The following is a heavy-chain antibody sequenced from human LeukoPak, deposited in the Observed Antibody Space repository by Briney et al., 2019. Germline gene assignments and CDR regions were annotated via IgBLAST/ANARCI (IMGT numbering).Heavy chain of an antibody. V-gene: IGHV4-34*01. CDR2: INHSGST. CDR3: ARGRAAMVTRWFDP. CDR1: GGSFSGYY. D-gene: IGHD5-18*01. Sequence: PSETLSLTCAVYGGSFSGYYWSWIRQPPGKGLEWIGEINHSGSTNYNPSLKSRVTISVDTSKNQFSLKLSSVTAADTAVYYCARGRAAMVTRWFDPWGQGTLVTVSS. J-gene: IGHJ5*02.